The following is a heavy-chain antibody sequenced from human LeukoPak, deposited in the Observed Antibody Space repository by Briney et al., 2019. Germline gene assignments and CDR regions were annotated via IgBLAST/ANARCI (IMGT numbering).Heavy chain of an antibody. Sequence: GGSLRLSCAASGFTFDDYGMSWVRQAPGKGLEWVSGINWKGGSTGYADSVKGRFTISRDNAKNSLYLQMNSLRAEDTALYYCTREVGSGWYTGSVYWSQGTLVTVSS. V-gene: IGHV3-20*04. CDR3: TREVGSGWYTGSVY. CDR2: INWKGGST. CDR1: GFTFDDYG. J-gene: IGHJ4*02. D-gene: IGHD6-19*01.